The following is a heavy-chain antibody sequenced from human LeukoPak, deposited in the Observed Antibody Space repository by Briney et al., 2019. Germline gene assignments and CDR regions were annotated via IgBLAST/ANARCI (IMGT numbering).Heavy chain of an antibody. CDR1: GLTVSSNY. J-gene: IGHJ4*02. Sequence: GGSLRLSCAASGLTVSSNYMSWVRQAPGKGLEWVLAITGSGDSTYYADSVKGRFTNSRDNSKNTLSLQMNSLRAEDTAVYYCAKENPVGGTNYFDYWGRGTLVTVPS. V-gene: IGHV3-23*01. CDR2: ITGSGDST. D-gene: IGHD1-26*01. CDR3: AKENPVGGTNYFDY.